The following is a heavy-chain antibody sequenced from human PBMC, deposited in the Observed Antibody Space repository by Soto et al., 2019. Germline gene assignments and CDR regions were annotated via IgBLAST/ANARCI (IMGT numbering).Heavy chain of an antibody. CDR3: AKDNAVPAAIGPTPPANYYYYGMDV. CDR1: GFTFSSYG. D-gene: IGHD2-2*01. V-gene: IGHV3-30*18. CDR2: ISYDGSNK. J-gene: IGHJ6*02. Sequence: QVQLVESGGGVVQPGRSLRLSCAASGFTFSSYGMHWVRQAPGKGLEWVAVISYDGSNKYYADSVKGRFTISRDNSKNTLYLQMNSLRAEDTAVYYCAKDNAVPAAIGPTPPANYYYYGMDVWGQGTTVTVSS.